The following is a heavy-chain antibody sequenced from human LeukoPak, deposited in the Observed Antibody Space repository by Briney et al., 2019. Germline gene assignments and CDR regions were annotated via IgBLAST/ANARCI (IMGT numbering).Heavy chain of an antibody. J-gene: IGHJ4*02. Sequence: GASVKVSCKASGYTFTDYYMHWVRQAPGQRLEWRGWINPHSGGTNYAQKFGGRVTMTRDTSISTAYMQLSRLRSDDTAVYYCAREDSGWYVDYWGQGTLVTVSS. CDR1: GYTFTDYY. D-gene: IGHD6-19*01. CDR2: INPHSGGT. CDR3: AREDSGWYVDY. V-gene: IGHV1-2*02.